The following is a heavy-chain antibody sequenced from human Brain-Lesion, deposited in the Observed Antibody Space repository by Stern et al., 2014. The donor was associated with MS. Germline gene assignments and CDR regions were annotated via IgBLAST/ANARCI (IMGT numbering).Heavy chain of an antibody. CDR2: MNPYSGNT. J-gene: IGHJ4*02. Sequence: MQLVESGAEVKKPGASVKVSCKASGYTFSSYDITWVRQASGHGLEWMGWMNPYSGNTVYAPKFQGRVSMTSDPSTSTVYLEMTSLTADDTAVYFCARAVRNQLLSEYWGQGTLVTVSS. D-gene: IGHD2-2*01. CDR3: ARAVRNQLLSEY. V-gene: IGHV1-8*01. CDR1: GYTFSSYD.